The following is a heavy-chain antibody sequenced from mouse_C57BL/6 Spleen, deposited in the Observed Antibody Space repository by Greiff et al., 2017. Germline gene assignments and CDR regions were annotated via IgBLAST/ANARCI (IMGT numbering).Heavy chain of an antibody. J-gene: IGHJ1*03. D-gene: IGHD2-4*01. CDR1: GFTFSDYG. V-gene: IGHV5-17*01. CDR2: ISSGSSTI. CDR3: ARRSTMITTGDWYFDV. Sequence: EVMLVESGGGLVKPGGSLKLSCAASGFTFSDYGMHWVRQAPEKGLEWVAYISSGSSTIYYADTVKGRFTISRDNAKNTLFLQMTSLRSEDTAMYYCARRSTMITTGDWYFDVWGTGTTVTVSS.